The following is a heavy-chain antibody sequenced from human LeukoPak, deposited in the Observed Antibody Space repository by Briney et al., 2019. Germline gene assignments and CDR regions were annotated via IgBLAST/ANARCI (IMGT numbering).Heavy chain of an antibody. V-gene: IGHV1-69*04. Sequence: SVKVSCKASGGTFSSYAISWVRQAPGQGLEWMGRIIPILGIANYAQKFQGRVTITADKSTSTAYMELSSLRSEDTAVYYCARDDDSSGYYIHWGQGTPVTVSS. CDR1: GGTFSSYA. CDR3: ARDDDSSGYYIH. J-gene: IGHJ4*02. CDR2: IIPILGIA. D-gene: IGHD3-22*01.